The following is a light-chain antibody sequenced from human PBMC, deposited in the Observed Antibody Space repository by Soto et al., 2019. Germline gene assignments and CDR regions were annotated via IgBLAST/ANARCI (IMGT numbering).Light chain of an antibody. V-gene: IGKV1-5*03. Sequence: DIQMTQSPSTLSASVGDRVTITCRASQSVSSWLAWYQQKPGRAPKLLIYKASTLQSGVSSRFSGSGSGTEFTLTISSLQPEDFATYYCQQTYSTPRTFGQGTKVDIK. CDR1: QSVSSW. J-gene: IGKJ1*01. CDR2: KAS. CDR3: QQTYSTPRT.